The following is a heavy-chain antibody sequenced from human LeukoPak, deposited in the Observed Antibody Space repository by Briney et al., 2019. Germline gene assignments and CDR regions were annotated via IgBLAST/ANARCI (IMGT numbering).Heavy chain of an antibody. CDR2: IYYSGST. CDR1: GGSISNYY. J-gene: IGHJ4*02. CDR3: ARGFGGAPADY. V-gene: IGHV4-59*01. Sequence: SETLSLTCTVSGGSISNYYWSWIRQPPGKGLEWIGYIYYSGSTNYNPSLKSRVTISVDTSKNQFSLKLSSVTAADTAVYYCARGFGGAPADYWGQGTLVTVSS. D-gene: IGHD3-16*01.